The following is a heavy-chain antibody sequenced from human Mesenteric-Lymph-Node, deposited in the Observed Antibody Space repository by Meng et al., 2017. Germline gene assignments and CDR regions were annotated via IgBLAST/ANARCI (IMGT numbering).Heavy chain of an antibody. CDR3: ARGGAATHFDY. CDR1: GFTFSSYA. V-gene: IGHV3-30*04. D-gene: IGHD2-15*01. Sequence: GESLKISCAASGFTFSSYAMHWVRQAPGKGLEWVAVISYDGSNKYYADSVKGRFTISRDNSKNTLYLQMNSLRAEDTAVYYCARGGAATHFDYWGQGALVTVSS. J-gene: IGHJ4*02. CDR2: ISYDGSNK.